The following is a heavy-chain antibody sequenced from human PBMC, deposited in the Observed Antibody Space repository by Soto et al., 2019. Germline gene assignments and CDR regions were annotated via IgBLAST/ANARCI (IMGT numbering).Heavy chain of an antibody. CDR3: ARTYYDSYAGVGDYGMAV. D-gene: IGHD3-22*01. V-gene: IGHV3-30-3*01. J-gene: IGHJ6*02. CDR2: ISYDGSNK. Sequence: QVQLVESGGGVVQPGRSLSLSCAASGFTFSSYAMHWVRQAPGKGLEGGAVISYDGSNKYYADSVNGRFTISIDNSKNTLYLQMNSLRAEDTAVYYCARTYYDSYAGVGDYGMAVWGQGTTVTVSS. CDR1: GFTFSSYA.